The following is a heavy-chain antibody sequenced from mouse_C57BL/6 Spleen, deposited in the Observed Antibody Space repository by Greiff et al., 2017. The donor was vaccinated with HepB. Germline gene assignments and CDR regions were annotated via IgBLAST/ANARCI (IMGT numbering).Heavy chain of an antibody. Sequence: QVQLQQSGAELARPGASVKLSCKASGYTFTSYGISWVKQRTGQGLEWIGEIYPRSGNTYYNETFKGKATLTADKSSSTAYMELRSLTSEDSAVYFCARDGGYGSTYGYFDVWGTGTTVTVSS. J-gene: IGHJ1*03. CDR1: GYTFTSYG. D-gene: IGHD1-1*01. V-gene: IGHV1-81*01. CDR2: IYPRSGNT. CDR3: ARDGGYGSTYGYFDV.